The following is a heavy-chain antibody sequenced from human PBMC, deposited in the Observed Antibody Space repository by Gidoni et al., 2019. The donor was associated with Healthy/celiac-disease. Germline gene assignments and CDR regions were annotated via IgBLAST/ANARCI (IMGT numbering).Heavy chain of an antibody. Sequence: EVQLLESGGGLVQPGGSLRLSCAASGFTFSSYAMSWVRQAPGKGLEWVSAISGSGGSTYYADSVKGRFTISRDNSKNTLYLQMNSLRAEDTAVYYCAKDGTNYYDSSGYYPHPFDCWGQGTLVTVSS. D-gene: IGHD3-22*01. CDR3: AKDGTNYYDSSGYYPHPFDC. CDR1: GFTFSSYA. V-gene: IGHV3-23*01. CDR2: ISGSGGST. J-gene: IGHJ4*02.